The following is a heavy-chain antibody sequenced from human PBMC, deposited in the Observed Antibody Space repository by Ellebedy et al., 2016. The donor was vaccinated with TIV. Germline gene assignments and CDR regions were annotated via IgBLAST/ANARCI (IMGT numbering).Heavy chain of an antibody. CDR1: GGSISSSSYY. V-gene: IGHV4-61*01. CDR3: ARGVGYAYDY. J-gene: IGHJ4*02. CDR2: IYYSGST. Sequence: SETLSLTXTVSGGSISSSSYYWSWLRQPPGKGLEWIGYIYYSGSTNYNPSLNSRVTISVDTSKNQFSLKLSSVTAADTAVYYCARGVGYAYDYWGQGTLVTVSS. D-gene: IGHD1-26*01.